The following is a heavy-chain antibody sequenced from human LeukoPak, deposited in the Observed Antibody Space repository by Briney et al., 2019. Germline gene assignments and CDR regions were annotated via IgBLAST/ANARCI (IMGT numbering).Heavy chain of an antibody. CDR3: ARVLMSTRDHCTNGVCYSDIRLDWFDP. Sequence: GGSLRLFCAASEFTFSSYGMHWVRQAPGKGLEWVAFIRYDGSNKYYADSVKGRFTISRDNSKNSLYLQMNSLRAGDTAVYYCARVLMSTRDHCTNGVCYSDIRLDWFDPWGQGTLVTVSS. J-gene: IGHJ5*02. D-gene: IGHD2-8*01. CDR2: IRYDGSNK. CDR1: EFTFSSYG. V-gene: IGHV3-30*02.